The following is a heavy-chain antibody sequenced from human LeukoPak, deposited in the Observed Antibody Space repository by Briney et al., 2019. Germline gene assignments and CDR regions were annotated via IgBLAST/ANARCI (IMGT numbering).Heavy chain of an antibody. Sequence: ASVKVSCKASVYTFTDYYIHWVRQAPGQGLEWMGWINPNSDYTFYAQKFQGRVTLTRDTSISTVYMELTTLTSVATALYYCAVAPGDYWGQGTLVSVSA. V-gene: IGHV1-2*02. CDR2: INPNSDYT. CDR3: AVAPGDY. J-gene: IGHJ4*02. D-gene: IGHD2-21*01. CDR1: VYTFTDYY.